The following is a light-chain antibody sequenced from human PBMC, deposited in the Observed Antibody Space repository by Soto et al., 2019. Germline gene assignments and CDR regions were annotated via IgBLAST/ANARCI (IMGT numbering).Light chain of an antibody. CDR2: DAS. CDR1: QSIANY. Sequence: EIVLTQSPATLSLSPGERATLSCRASQSIANYLAWYQQKPGQAPRLLIYDASNRATGIPARFRGSGSGTGFTPTISSLEPEDFAVYYCQQRSNWQTFGQGTRLEIK. CDR3: QQRSNWQT. V-gene: IGKV3-11*01. J-gene: IGKJ5*01.